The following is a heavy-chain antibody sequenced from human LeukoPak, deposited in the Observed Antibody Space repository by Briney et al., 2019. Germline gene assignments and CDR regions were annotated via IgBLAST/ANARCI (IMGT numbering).Heavy chain of an antibody. D-gene: IGHD2-15*01. CDR2: INHSGST. CDR1: GGSFSGYF. Sequence: PSETLSLTCAVYGGSFSGYFWSWIRQPPGKGLEWIGEINHSGSTNYNPSLKSRLTMSVDTSKNQVSLKLSSVTAADTAVYYCARVEEVVGMNWFDSWGQGTLVTVSS. V-gene: IGHV4-34*01. CDR3: ARVEEVVGMNWFDS. J-gene: IGHJ5*01.